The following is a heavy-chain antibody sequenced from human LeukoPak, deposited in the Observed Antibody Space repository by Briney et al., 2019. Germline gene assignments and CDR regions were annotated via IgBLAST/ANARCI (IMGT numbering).Heavy chain of an antibody. CDR3: AKFWSGYFDY. D-gene: IGHD3-3*01. CDR1: GYTFTGYY. Sequence: ASVRLSCKASGYTFTGYYIHWVRQAPGQGLEWMGWINPNSGGTNYAQKFQGRVTMTRDTSISTAYMELCRLRSDDTAVYYCAKFWSGYFDYWGQGTLVTVSS. J-gene: IGHJ4*02. V-gene: IGHV1-2*02. CDR2: INPNSGGT.